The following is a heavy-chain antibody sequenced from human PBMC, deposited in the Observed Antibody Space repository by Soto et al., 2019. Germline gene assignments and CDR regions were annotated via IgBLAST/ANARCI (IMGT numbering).Heavy chain of an antibody. Sequence: SETMSLTCAVYGGSFTGYYWSWIRQPPGKGLEWIGEINQSGNTNYNPSLKSRVTISVDTSKNQLFLNLTSVTAADTAMYYCARHHVRGRTIAGAAEFWGQGTLVTVSS. V-gene: IGHV4-34*01. J-gene: IGHJ4*02. CDR2: INQSGNT. CDR1: GGSFTGYY. D-gene: IGHD6-13*01. CDR3: ARHHVRGRTIAGAAEF.